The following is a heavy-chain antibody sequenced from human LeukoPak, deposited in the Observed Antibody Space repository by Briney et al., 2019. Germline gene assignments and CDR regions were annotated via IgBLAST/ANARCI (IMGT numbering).Heavy chain of an antibody. CDR1: GFTFSSYW. D-gene: IGHD6-19*01. J-gene: IGHJ4*02. CDR3: ARGGYSSGWRFDY. V-gene: IGHV3-7*03. Sequence: GGSLRLSCAASGFTFSSYWMSWVRQAPGKRLEWVANIKQDGSEKYYVDSVKGRFTISRDNAKNSLYLQMNSLRAEDTAVYYCARGGYSSGWRFDYWGQGTLVTVSS. CDR2: IKQDGSEK.